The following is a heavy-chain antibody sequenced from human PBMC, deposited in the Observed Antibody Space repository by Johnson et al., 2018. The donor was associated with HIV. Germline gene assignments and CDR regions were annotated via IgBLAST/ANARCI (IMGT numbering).Heavy chain of an antibody. J-gene: IGHJ3*02. V-gene: IGHV3-30*14. CDR1: GFTFSSYA. Sequence: QVQLVESGGGVVQPGRSLRLSCAASGFTFSSYAMHWVRQAPGKGLEWVAVISYDGSNKYYADSVKGRFTISRDNSKNTLYLQMNSLRVEDTAIYYCARGGTESVGYYYFDAFDIWGQGTMVTVSS. CDR2: ISYDGSNK. D-gene: IGHD3-22*01. CDR3: ARGGTESVGYYYFDAFDI.